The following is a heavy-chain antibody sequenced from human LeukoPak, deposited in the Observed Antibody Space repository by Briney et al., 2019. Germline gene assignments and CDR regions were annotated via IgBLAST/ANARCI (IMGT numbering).Heavy chain of an antibody. CDR3: ASGEAARYQLLTLHY. J-gene: IGHJ4*02. V-gene: IGHV4-61*02. CDR2: IYTGGST. D-gene: IGHD2-2*01. Sequence: PSETLSLTCTVSGGSISSGSYYWSWIRQPAGKGLEWIGRIYTGGSTNYNPSLKSRVTISVDTSKNQFSLKLSSVTAADTAVYYCASGEAARYQLLTLHYWGQGTLVTVSS. CDR1: GGSISSGSYY.